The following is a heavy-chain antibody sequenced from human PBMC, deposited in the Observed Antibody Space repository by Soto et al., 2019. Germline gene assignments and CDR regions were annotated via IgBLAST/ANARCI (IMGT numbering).Heavy chain of an antibody. V-gene: IGHV6-1*01. Sequence: SQTLSLTCAVSGDSVSSNRAAWNWIRQSPSRGLEWLGRTYYRSKWYNDYAVSVKSRININPVTSKNQFSLQLNSVTPEDTAVYYCATVSVGAHDFPSWGTGTLVTLSS. D-gene: IGHD1-1*01. CDR1: GDSVSSNRAA. CDR3: ATVSVGAHDFPS. J-gene: IGHJ4*02. CDR2: TYYRSKWYN.